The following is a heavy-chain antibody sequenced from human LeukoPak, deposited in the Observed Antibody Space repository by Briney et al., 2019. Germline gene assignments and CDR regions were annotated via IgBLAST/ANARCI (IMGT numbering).Heavy chain of an antibody. V-gene: IGHV4-34*01. Sequence: SETLSLTCAVYGGSFSGYYWSWIRQPPGKGLERIGEINHSGSTNYNPSLKSRVTISVDTSKNQFSLKLSSVTAADTAVYYCARRDELGYSYGPYYFDYWGQGTLVTVSS. CDR3: ARRDELGYSYGPYYFDY. J-gene: IGHJ4*02. CDR1: GGSFSGYY. CDR2: INHSGST. D-gene: IGHD5-18*01.